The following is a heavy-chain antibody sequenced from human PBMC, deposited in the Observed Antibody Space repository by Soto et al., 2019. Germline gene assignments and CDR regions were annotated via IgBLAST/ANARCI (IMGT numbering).Heavy chain of an antibody. CDR1: GFTFSSYA. V-gene: IGHV3-23*01. D-gene: IGHD6-19*01. CDR3: AKWVSRGPYYYYYGMDV. CDR2: ISGSGGST. Sequence: PGGSLRLSCAASGFTFSSYAMSWVRQAPGKGLEWVSAISGSGGSTYYADSVKGRFTISRDNSKNTLYLQMNSLRAEDTAVYYCAKWVSRGPYYYYYGMDVWAQGTTVTVSS. J-gene: IGHJ6*02.